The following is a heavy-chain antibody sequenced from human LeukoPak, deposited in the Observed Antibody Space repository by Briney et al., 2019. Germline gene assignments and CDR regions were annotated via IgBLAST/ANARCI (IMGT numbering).Heavy chain of an antibody. CDR2: INPSGGST. CDR3: ARDGRYCSSTSCYAGFSFDY. J-gene: IGHJ4*02. CDR1: GYTFTSYY. Sequence: ASVKVSCRASGYTFTSYYMHWVRQAPGQGLEWMGIINPSGGSTSYAQKFQGRVTMTRDTSTSTVYLELSSRRSEDTAVYYCARDGRYCSSTSCYAGFSFDYWGQGTLVTVSS. D-gene: IGHD2-2*01. V-gene: IGHV1-46*01.